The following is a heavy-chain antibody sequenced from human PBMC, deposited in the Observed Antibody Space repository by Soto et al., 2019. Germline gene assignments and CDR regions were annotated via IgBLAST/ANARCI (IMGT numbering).Heavy chain of an antibody. V-gene: IGHV3-74*01. Sequence: EVPLVESGGGLVQPGGSLRLSCAASGFTFSSYWMHWVRQVPGKGLVWVSRINNDGSSTSYADSVKGRFTISRDNAKNTVSLQMNSLRAEDTAVYYCVRSVPGYSYGQDWGQGTLVTVSS. CDR2: INNDGSST. D-gene: IGHD5-18*01. CDR3: VRSVPGYSYGQD. J-gene: IGHJ4*02. CDR1: GFTFSSYW.